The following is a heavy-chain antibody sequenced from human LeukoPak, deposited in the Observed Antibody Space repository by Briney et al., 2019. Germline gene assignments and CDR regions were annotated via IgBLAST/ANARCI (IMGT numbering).Heavy chain of an antibody. D-gene: IGHD2-15*01. Sequence: GGSLRLSCAASGFTFSSYSMNWVRQAPGKGLEWVSSISSSSSYIYYADSVKGRFTISRDSAKNSVYLQMNSLRAEDTAVYYCAKGVVVVVAAIDDAFDIWGQGTMVTVSS. CDR2: ISSSSSYI. V-gene: IGHV3-21*04. CDR3: AKGVVVVVAAIDDAFDI. CDR1: GFTFSSYS. J-gene: IGHJ3*02.